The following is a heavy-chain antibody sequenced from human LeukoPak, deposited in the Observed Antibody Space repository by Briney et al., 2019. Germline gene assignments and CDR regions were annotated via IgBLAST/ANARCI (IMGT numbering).Heavy chain of an antibody. D-gene: IGHD2-2*01. CDR1: AGSISSYY. CDR2: IYYSGST. Sequence: SSETLSLTCTVSAGSISSYYWSWIRQPPGKGLEWIGYIYYSGSTNYNPSLKSRVTISVDTSKNQFSLKLSSVTAADTAVYYCARVRRYCSSTSCSPTGSALYYYYGMDVWGQGTTVTVSS. CDR3: ARVRRYCSSTSCSPTGSALYYYYGMDV. J-gene: IGHJ6*02. V-gene: IGHV4-59*01.